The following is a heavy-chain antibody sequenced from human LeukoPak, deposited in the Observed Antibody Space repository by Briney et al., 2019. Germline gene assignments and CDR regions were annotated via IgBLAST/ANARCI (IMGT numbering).Heavy chain of an antibody. V-gene: IGHV1-2*02. D-gene: IGHD3-10*01. Sequence: GASVKVSCKASGYTFIGSYMHWVRQAPGQGLEWMGWINPNSGGTNYAQKFQGRVTMTRDASISTAYMELSRLRSDDTAVYYCARDVNRITMVRGVIQDWFDPWGQGTLVTVSS. CDR3: ARDVNRITMVRGVIQDWFDP. CDR1: GYTFIGSY. J-gene: IGHJ5*02. CDR2: INPNSGGT.